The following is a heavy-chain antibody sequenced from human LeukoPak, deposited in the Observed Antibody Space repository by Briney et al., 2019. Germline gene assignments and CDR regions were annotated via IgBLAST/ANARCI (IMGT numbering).Heavy chain of an antibody. Sequence: GGSLRLSCAASGFTFSSYAMSWVRQAPGKGLEWVSAISGSGGSTYCADSVKGRSTISRDYSKNTLYLQMNSLRAEDTAVYYCAKVEAARPGGHLVGWGQGTLVTVSS. CDR1: GFTFSSYA. V-gene: IGHV3-23*01. J-gene: IGHJ4*02. CDR2: ISGSGGST. D-gene: IGHD6-6*01. CDR3: AKVEAARPGGHLVG.